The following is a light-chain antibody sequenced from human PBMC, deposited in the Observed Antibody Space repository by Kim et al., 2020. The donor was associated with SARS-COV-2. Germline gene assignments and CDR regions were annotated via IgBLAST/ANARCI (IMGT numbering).Light chain of an antibody. V-gene: IGLV3-21*04. J-gene: IGLJ2*01. Sequence: APGGTARITCGGKNIGSKSVHWYQQKPRQAPVLVIYYDKDRPSGIPERFSGSNSGNTATLTISRVEAGDEADFYCQVWDSSRDPVVFGGGTKLTVL. CDR1: NIGSKS. CDR2: YDK. CDR3: QVWDSSRDPVV.